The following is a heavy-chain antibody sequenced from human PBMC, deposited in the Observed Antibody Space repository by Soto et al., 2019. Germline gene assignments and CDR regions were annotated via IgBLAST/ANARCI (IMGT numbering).Heavy chain of an antibody. Sequence: QPGGSLRLSCAASGFTFGSYCMGWVRQAPGKGLEWVSDISGGGGSSNSADSVKGRFTISRDNFKSMLYLQMNNLSAEDTAVYYCAKATRFYYDTSGLGYYFDYWGQGTLVTVSS. J-gene: IGHJ4*02. D-gene: IGHD3-22*01. CDR1: GFTFGSYC. CDR3: AKATRFYYDTSGLGYYFDY. V-gene: IGHV3-23*01. CDR2: ISGGGGSS.